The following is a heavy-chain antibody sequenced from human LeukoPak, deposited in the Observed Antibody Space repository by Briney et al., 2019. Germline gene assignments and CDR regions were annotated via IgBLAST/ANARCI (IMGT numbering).Heavy chain of an antibody. D-gene: IGHD1-26*01. J-gene: IGHJ4*02. CDR3: ARPLTRGGTYYV. V-gene: IGHV4-39*01. Sequence: SETLSLTCIVSGGSISSISSNNYHWGWIRQPPGKGLEWIGSIYYSGSTYYNPSLKSRVTISVDTSKNQFSLKLSSVTAADTAVYYCARPLTRGGTYYVWGQGTLVTVSS. CDR2: IYYSGST. CDR1: GGSISSISSNNYH.